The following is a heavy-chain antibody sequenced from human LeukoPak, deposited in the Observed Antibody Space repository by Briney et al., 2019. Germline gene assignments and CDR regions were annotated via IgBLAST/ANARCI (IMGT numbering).Heavy chain of an antibody. V-gene: IGHV1-8*01. CDR1: GYAFTNFD. D-gene: IGHD6-19*01. Sequence: ASVKVSCKASGYAFTNFDINWVRQATGQGLEWMGWMSPNSGNTGYAQKFQGRVTMTRDTSTSTAYMELSSLRSDDTAVYYCARGVRAVGDYWGQGTLVTVSS. CDR2: MSPNSGNT. J-gene: IGHJ4*02. CDR3: ARGVRAVGDY.